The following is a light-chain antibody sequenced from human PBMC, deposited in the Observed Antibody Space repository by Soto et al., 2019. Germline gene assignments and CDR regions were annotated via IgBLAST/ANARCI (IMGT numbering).Light chain of an antibody. V-gene: IGKV1-39*01. CDR3: QQSYTTPWT. J-gene: IGKJ1*01. CDR2: AAS. CDR1: QSISTY. Sequence: DIQMTQSPSSLSASVGDRVTITCRASQSISTYLNWYQRKPGKAPKLLMYAASSLHSGVPSRFSGSGSGTGFTLTISSLQPEVFATYFCQQSYTTPWTFGQGTKVEIK.